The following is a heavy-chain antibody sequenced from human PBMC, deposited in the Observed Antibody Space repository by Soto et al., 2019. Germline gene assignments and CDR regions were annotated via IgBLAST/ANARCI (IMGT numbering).Heavy chain of an antibody. CDR3: ARDHSTYYYGSGEFDY. D-gene: IGHD3-10*01. CDR2: ISAYNGNT. J-gene: IGHJ4*02. Sequence: QVQLVQSGAEVKKPGASVKVSCKASGYTFTSYGITWVRQAPGQGLEWMGWISAYNGNTNYAQKLQGRVTMTTDTSTSTAYMELRSLRSDDTAVYYCARDHSTYYYGSGEFDYWGQGTLVTVSS. V-gene: IGHV1-18*01. CDR1: GYTFTSYG.